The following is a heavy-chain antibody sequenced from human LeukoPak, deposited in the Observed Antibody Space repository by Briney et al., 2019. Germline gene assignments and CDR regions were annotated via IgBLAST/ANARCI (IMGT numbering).Heavy chain of an antibody. CDR3: ARDLDNSGWYVFDY. J-gene: IGHJ4*02. V-gene: IGHV4-31*03. D-gene: IGHD6-19*01. Sequence: SQTLSLTCTVSGDSISSGGYYWSWIRQHPGKGLEWIGYIYNSGCTYYKPSLKSRAIISVDTSKNQHSLKLSSVTAADTAVYYCARDLDNSGWYVFDYWGQGNLVTVSS. CDR2: IYNSGCT. CDR1: GDSISSGGYY.